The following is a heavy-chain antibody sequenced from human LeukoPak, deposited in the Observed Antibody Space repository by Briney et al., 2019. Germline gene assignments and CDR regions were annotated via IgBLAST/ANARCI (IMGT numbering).Heavy chain of an antibody. CDR1: GDTFSNYA. J-gene: IGHJ1*01. Sequence: ASVKVSCKASGDTFSNYAINWVRQNPGQGFEWMGGIIPLFRTANYAQKFQGRATNTADESASTAYMELNSLRAEDTAVYYCARNAPSGKLEPFWSGQWGYFQHWGQGTLVTVSS. CDR2: IIPLFRTA. V-gene: IGHV1-69*13. D-gene: IGHD3-3*01. CDR3: ARNAPSGKLEPFWSGQWGYFQH.